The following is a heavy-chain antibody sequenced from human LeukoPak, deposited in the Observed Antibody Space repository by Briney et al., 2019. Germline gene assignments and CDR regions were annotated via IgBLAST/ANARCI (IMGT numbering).Heavy chain of an antibody. V-gene: IGHV3-11*04. CDR1: GFTFSDYY. CDR3: VRVSKDTFLPSLFDY. D-gene: IGHD3-3*02. J-gene: IGHJ4*02. CDR2: ISSTDGTM. Sequence: GGSLRLSCAASGFTFSDYYLSWIRQAPGKGLECVSYISSTDGTMFYAASVKGRFSISRDNAQNSLHLQMNSLRAEDSAIYYCVRVSKDTFLPSLFDYWGQGTPVTVSS.